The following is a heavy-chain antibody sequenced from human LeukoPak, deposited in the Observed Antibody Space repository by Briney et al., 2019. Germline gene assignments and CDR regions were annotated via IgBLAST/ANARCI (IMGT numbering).Heavy chain of an antibody. CDR2: TIPIFGTA. V-gene: IGHV1-69*13. J-gene: IGHJ6*02. CDR3: ARIIKNIYGMDV. D-gene: IGHD2/OR15-2a*01. CDR1: GGTFSSYA. Sequence: SVKVSCKASGGTFSSYAISWVRQAPGQGLEWMGGTIPIFGTANYAQKFQGRVTITADESTSTAYMELSSLRSEDTAVYYCARIIKNIYGMDVWGQGTTVTVSS.